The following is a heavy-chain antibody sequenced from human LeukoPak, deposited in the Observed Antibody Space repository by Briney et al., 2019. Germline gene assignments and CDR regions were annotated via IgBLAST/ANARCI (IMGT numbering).Heavy chain of an antibody. CDR1: GGTFSSYA. Sequence: SVKVSCKASGGTFSSYAISWVRQAPGQGLEWMGRIIPILGIANYAQKFQGRVTITADKSTSTAYMELSSLRSEDTAVYYCARDASQNAISGSYEGEDYWGQGTLVTVSS. V-gene: IGHV1-69*04. CDR3: ARDASQNAISGSYEGEDY. CDR2: IIPILGIA. J-gene: IGHJ4*02. D-gene: IGHD1-26*01.